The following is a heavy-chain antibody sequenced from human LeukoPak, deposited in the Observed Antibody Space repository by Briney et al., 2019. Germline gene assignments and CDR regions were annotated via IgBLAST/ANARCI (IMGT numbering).Heavy chain of an antibody. CDR3: ARDISRSLWFGELLIDY. CDR2: INPSGGST. J-gene: IGHJ4*02. D-gene: IGHD3-10*01. CDR1: GYTFTSYY. V-gene: IGHV1-46*01. Sequence: ASVKVSCKASGYTFTSYYMHWVRQAPGQGLEWMGIINPSGGSTSYAQKFQGRVTMTRDTSTSTVYMELSSLRSEDTAVYYCARDISRSLWFGELLIDYWGQGTLVTVSS.